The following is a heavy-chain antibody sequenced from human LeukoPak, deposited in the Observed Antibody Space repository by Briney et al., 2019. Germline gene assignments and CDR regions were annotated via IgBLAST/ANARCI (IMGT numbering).Heavy chain of an antibody. V-gene: IGHV3-23*01. CDR3: AKDPQYYYDSSGYSFDY. J-gene: IGHJ4*02. CDR1: GFTFSSYA. Sequence: PGGSLRLXCAASGFTFSSYAMSWVRQAPGKGLEWVSAISGSGGSTYYADSVKGRFTISRDNSKNTLYLQMNSLRAEDTAVYYCAKDPQYYYDSSGYSFDYWGQGTLVTVSS. CDR2: ISGSGGST. D-gene: IGHD3-22*01.